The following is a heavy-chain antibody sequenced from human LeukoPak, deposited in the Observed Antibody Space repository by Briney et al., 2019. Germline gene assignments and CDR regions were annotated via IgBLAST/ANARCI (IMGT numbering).Heavy chain of an antibody. V-gene: IGHV3-23*01. Sequence: PGGSLRLSCAASGFTFSSYAMSWVRQAPGKGLEWVSAISGSGGSTYYADSVKGRFTISRDNSKNTLYLQMNSLRAEDTAVYYCAKDPTYYGSGSMDVWGQGTTVTVPS. CDR3: AKDPTYYGSGSMDV. CDR1: GFTFSSYA. D-gene: IGHD3-10*01. CDR2: ISGSGGST. J-gene: IGHJ6*02.